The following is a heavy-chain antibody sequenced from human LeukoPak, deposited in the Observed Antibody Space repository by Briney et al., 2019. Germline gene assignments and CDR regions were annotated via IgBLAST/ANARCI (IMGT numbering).Heavy chain of an antibody. V-gene: IGHV3-48*03. D-gene: IGHD5-12*01. J-gene: IGHJ5*02. CDR3: ARGRYSDYTNWFDP. Sequence: GGSLRLSCAASGFTFSSFDMNWVRQAPGKGLEWVSYISNSGSTIYYADSVKGRFTISRDNAKNSLYLQMNSRRAEDTAVYYCARGRYSDYTNWFDPWGQGTLVTVSS. CDR2: ISNSGSTI. CDR1: GFTFSSFD.